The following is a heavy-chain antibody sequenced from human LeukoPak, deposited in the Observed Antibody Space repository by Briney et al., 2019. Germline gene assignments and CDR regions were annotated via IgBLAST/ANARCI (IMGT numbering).Heavy chain of an antibody. CDR3: ASALAASSHTSFDL. Sequence: GGSLRLSCAASGFSVANNYMTWVRQAPEKGPEWVSIIYSGGNTFYADSVKGRFTISRDNSQNTLYLQMNSMRAEDTAVYYCASALAASSHTSFDLWGRGTLVTVSS. J-gene: IGHJ4*02. V-gene: IGHV3-66*01. CDR1: GFSVANNY. D-gene: IGHD6-13*01. CDR2: IYSGGNT.